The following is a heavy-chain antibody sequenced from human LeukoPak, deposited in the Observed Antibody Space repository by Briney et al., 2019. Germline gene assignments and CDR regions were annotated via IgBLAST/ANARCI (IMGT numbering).Heavy chain of an antibody. CDR1: GYTFTNYG. J-gene: IGHJ4*02. CDR3: ARGVAGTEGLFEY. V-gene: IGHV1-18*01. Sequence: ASVKVSCTASGYTFTNYGITWVRQAPGQGLEWMGWFSAYNGNTNYAQKLRDRVTMTTDTSTNTAYMELRSLRSDDTAVYFCARGVAGTEGLFEYWGQGTLVTVSS. CDR2: FSAYNGNT. D-gene: IGHD6-19*01.